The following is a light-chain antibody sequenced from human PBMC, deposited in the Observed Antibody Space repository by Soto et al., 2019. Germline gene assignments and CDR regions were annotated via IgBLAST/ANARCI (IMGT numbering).Light chain of an antibody. Sequence: DIVMTQSPLSLPVTPGEPASISCKSSQSLLHSDGDNYLEWYVQKAGQSPQLLIYLVSHRASGVTARLSGSGSGTDFTLTISKVEADDVGVYYCMQTLQTPYTFGPGTKVEIK. CDR1: QSLLHSDGDNY. CDR2: LVS. V-gene: IGKV2-28*01. J-gene: IGKJ3*01. CDR3: MQTLQTPYT.